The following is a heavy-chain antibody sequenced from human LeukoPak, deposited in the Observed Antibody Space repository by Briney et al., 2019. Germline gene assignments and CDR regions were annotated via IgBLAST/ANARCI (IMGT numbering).Heavy chain of an antibody. V-gene: IGHV1-2*02. CDR2: INPNSGGT. CDR3: SGLRLYYFDY. CDR1: GYTFTGYY. J-gene: IGHJ4*02. D-gene: IGHD5-12*01. Sequence: ASVKVSCKASGYTFTGYYIHWVRQALGQGLEWMGWINPNSGGTNYAQKFQGRVTMTRDTSISTAYMELSSLSSDDTAVYYCSGLRLYYFDYWGQGTLVTVSS.